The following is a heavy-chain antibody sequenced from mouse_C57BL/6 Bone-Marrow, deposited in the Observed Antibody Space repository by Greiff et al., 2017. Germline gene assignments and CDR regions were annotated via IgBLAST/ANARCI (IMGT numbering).Heavy chain of an antibody. Sequence: VKLQESGPGLVAPSQSLSITCTVSGFSLTSYGVDWVRQPPGKGLEWLGVLWGGGSTNYNSALMSRLSISKDNSKSQVFLKMNSLQTDDTAMYYCAKHSTTVVSPYWYFDVWGTGTTVTVSS. D-gene: IGHD1-1*01. CDR3: AKHSTTVVSPYWYFDV. CDR2: LWGGGST. J-gene: IGHJ1*03. CDR1: GFSLTSYG. V-gene: IGHV2-9*01.